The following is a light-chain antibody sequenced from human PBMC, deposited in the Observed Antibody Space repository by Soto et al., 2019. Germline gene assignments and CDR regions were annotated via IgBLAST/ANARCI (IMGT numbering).Light chain of an antibody. CDR1: QSVSSY. Sequence: EIVLTQSPATLSLSPGERAALACRASQSVSSYLAWYQQKPGQAPSLLIYDASNRATGIPARFSGSGSGTDFTLTISSLEPGDFAVYYCHQRSNWPLTFGGGTKLEIK. CDR3: HQRSNWPLT. CDR2: DAS. J-gene: IGKJ4*01. V-gene: IGKV3-11*01.